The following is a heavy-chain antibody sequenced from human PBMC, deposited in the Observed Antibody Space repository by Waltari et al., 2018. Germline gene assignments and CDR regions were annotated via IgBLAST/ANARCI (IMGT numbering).Heavy chain of an antibody. D-gene: IGHD6-19*01. CDR3: ARLEAEQWLGDY. CDR1: GFTFSNHW. V-gene: IGHV3-74*01. J-gene: IGHJ4*02. CDR2: INGDGYRT. Sequence: EVQLVESGGGLVQPGGSLRLSCAASGFTFSNHWMHSVSQAPGKGLVWVSRINGDGYRTDYADSVTGRFTVSRDNARNTVYLQMNSLRAEDTAVYYCARLEAEQWLGDYWGQGTLVTVSS.